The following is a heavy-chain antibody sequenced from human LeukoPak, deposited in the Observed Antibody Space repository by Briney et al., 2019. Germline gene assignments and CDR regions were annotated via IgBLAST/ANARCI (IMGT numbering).Heavy chain of an antibody. V-gene: IGHV3-23*01. CDR3: AKYDNGFFYYYLDV. J-gene: IGHJ6*03. CDR1: GFTFSTYG. CDR2: ISGRGITT. D-gene: IGHD3-22*01. Sequence: GGSLRLSCATSGFTFSTYGMTWVRQAPGKGLEWVAGISGRGITTAYAESVEGQFTISRDNSKNTLYVQMDSLRVEDTAVYYCAKYDNGFFYYYLDVWGKGTTVTVSS.